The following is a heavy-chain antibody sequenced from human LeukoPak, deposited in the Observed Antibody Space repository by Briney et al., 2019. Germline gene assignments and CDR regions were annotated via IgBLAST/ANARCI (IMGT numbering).Heavy chain of an antibody. CDR2: IWYDGSNK. V-gene: IGHV3-33*01. Sequence: GGSLRLSCAASGFTFSSYGMHWVRQAPGKGLEWVAVIWYDGSNKYYADSVKGRFTISRDNSKNTLYLQMNSLRAEDTAVYYCARDPRDYYDSSGQFDYWGQGTLVTVSS. D-gene: IGHD3-22*01. CDR3: ARDPRDYYDSSGQFDY. CDR1: GFTFSSYG. J-gene: IGHJ4*02.